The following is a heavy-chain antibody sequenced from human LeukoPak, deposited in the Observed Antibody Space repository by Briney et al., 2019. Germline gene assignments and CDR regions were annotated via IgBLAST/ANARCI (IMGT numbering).Heavy chain of an antibody. Sequence: GGSLRLSCAASGFTFSSYAVSWVRQAPGKGLEWVSAISGSGGSTYYADSVKGRFTISRDNSKNTLYLQMNSLRAEDTAVYYCAKYYDFWSGYFDYWGQGTLVTVSS. J-gene: IGHJ4*02. CDR3: AKYYDFWSGYFDY. CDR1: GFTFSSYA. CDR2: ISGSGGST. D-gene: IGHD3-3*01. V-gene: IGHV3-23*01.